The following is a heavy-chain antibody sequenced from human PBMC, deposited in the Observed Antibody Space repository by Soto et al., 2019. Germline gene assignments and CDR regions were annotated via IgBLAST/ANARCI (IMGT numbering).Heavy chain of an antibody. CDR3: ARWGTTGGLDV. V-gene: IGHV3-33*05. CDR1: GFTFRSYV. CDR2: TSYDGSNN. Sequence: QVQLVESGGGVVQPGTSLRLSCVGSGFTFRSYVIHWVRQAPGKGLEWVALTSYDGSNNFYGYSVKGRFTISRHNSRNTVELQIDSLTFEDTALYYCARWGTTGGLDVWGQGTLVSVSS. D-gene: IGHD3-16*01. J-gene: IGHJ4*02.